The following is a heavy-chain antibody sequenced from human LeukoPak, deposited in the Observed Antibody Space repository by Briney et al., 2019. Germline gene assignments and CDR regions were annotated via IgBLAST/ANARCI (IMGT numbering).Heavy chain of an antibody. V-gene: IGHV3-11*06. CDR3: ARGRISGY. Sequence: GGSLRLSCASSGFTFSDYYMSWIRQAPGKGLEWVSHISGSSTYTNYADSVKGRFTISRDNAKNSLYLQMNSLRAEDTAVYYCARGRISGYWGQGTLVTVSS. D-gene: IGHD3-10*01. CDR2: ISGSSTYT. CDR1: GFTFSDYY. J-gene: IGHJ4*02.